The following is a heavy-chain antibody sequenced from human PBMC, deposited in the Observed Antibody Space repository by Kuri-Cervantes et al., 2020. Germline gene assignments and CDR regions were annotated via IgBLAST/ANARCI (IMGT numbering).Heavy chain of an antibody. CDR2: INHSGST. D-gene: IGHD2-2*01. J-gene: IGHJ4*02. CDR1: GGSFSGYY. Sequence: SETLSLTCAVYGGSFSGYYWSWIRQPPGKGLEWIGEINHSGSTNYNPSLKSRVTISVDTSKNQFSLRLTSVTAADMAVYFCARVPSCIGLTCYGFDYWGQGILVTVSS. V-gene: IGHV4-34*01. CDR3: ARVPSCIGLTCYGFDY.